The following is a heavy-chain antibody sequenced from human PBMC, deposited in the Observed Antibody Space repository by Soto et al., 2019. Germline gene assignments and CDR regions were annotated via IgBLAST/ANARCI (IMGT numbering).Heavy chain of an antibody. CDR2: ISGSGGST. D-gene: IGHD3-16*02. J-gene: IGHJ4*02. CDR1: GFTFSSYA. Sequence: GILRLSGAAAGFTFSSYAMSWVRQAPGKGLEWVSAISGSGGSTYYADSVKGRFTISRDNSKNQLYLQMNSLRAEDTAVYYCAKGLVGDYWGQGTLVTVSS. V-gene: IGHV3-23*01. CDR3: AKGLVGDY.